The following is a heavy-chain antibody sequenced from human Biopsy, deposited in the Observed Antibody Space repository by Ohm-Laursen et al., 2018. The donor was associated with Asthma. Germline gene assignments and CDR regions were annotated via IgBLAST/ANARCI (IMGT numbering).Heavy chain of an antibody. J-gene: IGHJ3*02. Sequence: VTLSLTCTVSGGSITSFYWSWIRQPPGRGLEWIGYIYFSGNTNYNPSLKSRVTISIDTSKNHFSLKLTSVTAADTAVYYCARGSDSSLSYPDAFDIWGQGTMVTVS. CDR1: GGSITSFY. CDR2: IYFSGNT. CDR3: ARGSDSSLSYPDAFDI. V-gene: IGHV4-59*01. D-gene: IGHD4-11*01.